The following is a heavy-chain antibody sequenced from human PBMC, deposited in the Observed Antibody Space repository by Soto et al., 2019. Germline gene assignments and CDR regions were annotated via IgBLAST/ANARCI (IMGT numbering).Heavy chain of an antibody. CDR3: ARARYQLLHPYYYGMDV. CDR2: IHYSGST. V-gene: IGHV4-59*01. D-gene: IGHD2-2*01. Sequence: SETLSLTCTVSGVSISSYYWSWIRQSPGKGLEWIGYIHYSGSTKSNPSIKSRVTISVDTSRNQVSLKLSSVTAADSAVYFCARARYQLLHPYYYGMDVWGQGTTVTVSS. J-gene: IGHJ6*02. CDR1: GVSISSYY.